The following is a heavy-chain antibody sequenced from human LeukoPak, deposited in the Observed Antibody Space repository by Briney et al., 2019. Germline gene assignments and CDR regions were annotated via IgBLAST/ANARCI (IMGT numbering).Heavy chain of an antibody. CDR2: INPSGGST. CDR1: GYTLTELS. J-gene: IGHJ6*02. CDR3: ARGLSGVTRSSSYYYYGMDV. Sequence: ASVKVSCKVSGYTLTELSMHWVRQAPGQGLEWMGIINPSGGSTSYAQKFQGRVTMTRDTSTSTVYMELSSLRSEDTAVYYCARGLSGVTRSSSYYYYGMDVWGQGTTVTVSS. V-gene: IGHV1-46*01. D-gene: IGHD4-17*01.